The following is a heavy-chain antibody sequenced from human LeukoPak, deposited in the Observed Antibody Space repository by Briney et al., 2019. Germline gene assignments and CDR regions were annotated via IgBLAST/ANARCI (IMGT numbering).Heavy chain of an antibody. D-gene: IGHD4-17*01. Sequence: ASVKVSCKASGYTFTSYAMNWVRQAPGQGLEWMGWITAYNDNTYYAQKLQGRVTMTTDTSTSTAYMELRSLRSDDTAVYYCARSPHYGDLIYWGQGTLVTVSS. CDR1: GYTFTSYA. J-gene: IGHJ4*02. CDR3: ARSPHYGDLIY. CDR2: ITAYNDNT. V-gene: IGHV1-18*01.